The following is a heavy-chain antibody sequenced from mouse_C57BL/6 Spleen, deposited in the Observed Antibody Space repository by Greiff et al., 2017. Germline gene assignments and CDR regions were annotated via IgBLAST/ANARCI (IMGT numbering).Heavy chain of an antibody. J-gene: IGHJ4*01. D-gene: IGHD2-1*01. V-gene: IGHV5-17*01. CDR3: ARPLYYGNYPYAMDY. Sequence: EVKLVESGGGLVKPGGSLKLSCAASGFTFSDYGMHWVRQAPEKGLEWVAYISSGSSTIYYANTVKGRVTISRDNAKNTLYLQMTSLRSEATAMYYCARPLYYGNYPYAMDYWGQGTSVTVSS. CDR1: GFTFSDYG. CDR2: ISSGSSTI.